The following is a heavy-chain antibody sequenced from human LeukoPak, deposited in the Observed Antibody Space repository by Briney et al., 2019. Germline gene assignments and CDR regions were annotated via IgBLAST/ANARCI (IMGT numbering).Heavy chain of an antibody. D-gene: IGHD6-6*01. CDR2: IYYRGST. V-gene: IGHV4-30-4*08. CDR1: GGSISSGDYY. CDR3: ARASRTAARPSPLDY. J-gene: IGHJ4*02. Sequence: SQTLSLTCTVSGGSISSGDYYWSWIRQPPGKGLEWIGYIYYRGSTYYNPSLKSRVTISVDTSKNQFSLKLSSVTAADTAVYYCARASRTAARPSPLDYWGQGTLVTVSS.